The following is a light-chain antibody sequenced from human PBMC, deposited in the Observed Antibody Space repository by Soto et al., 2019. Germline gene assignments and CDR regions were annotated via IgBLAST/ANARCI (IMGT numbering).Light chain of an antibody. J-gene: IGLJ1*01. CDR1: TSDVGGYDF. V-gene: IGLV2-14*03. CDR2: DVW. Sequence: QSALTQPASVSGSPGQSITISCTGSTSDVGGYDFVSWYQQHPGKAPKLMIYDVWNRPSGVSNRFSGSKSGNTASLTISGLPAEDEGLEYSSSYTTASGRVFGTGTKLTVL. CDR3: SSYTTASGRV.